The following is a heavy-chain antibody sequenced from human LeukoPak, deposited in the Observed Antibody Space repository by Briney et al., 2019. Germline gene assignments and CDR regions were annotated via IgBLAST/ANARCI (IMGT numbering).Heavy chain of an antibody. CDR1: GGSISSGGYY. D-gene: IGHD6-6*01. CDR3: ARSGEAARLRVDY. V-gene: IGHV4-31*03. Sequence: SETLSPTCTVSGGSISSGGYYWSWIRQHPGKGLEWIGYIYYSGSTYYNSSLKSRVTISVDTSKNQFSLKLSSVTAADTAVYYCARSGEAARLRVDYWGQGTLVTVSS. J-gene: IGHJ4*02. CDR2: IYYSGST.